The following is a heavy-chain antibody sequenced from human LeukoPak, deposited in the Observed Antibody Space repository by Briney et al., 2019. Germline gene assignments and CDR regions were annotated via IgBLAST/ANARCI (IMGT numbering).Heavy chain of an antibody. CDR2: ISSSSSYT. V-gene: IGHV3-11*05. CDR1: GFTFSDYY. CDR3: ARDLTWELESTSDY. J-gene: IGHJ4*02. Sequence: GGTLRHSCAASGFTFSDYYMSWIRQAPGKGLEWVSYISSSSSYTNYADSVKGRFTISRDNAKNSLYLQMNSLRAEDTAVYYCARDLTWELESTSDYWGQGTLVTVSS. D-gene: IGHD1-26*01.